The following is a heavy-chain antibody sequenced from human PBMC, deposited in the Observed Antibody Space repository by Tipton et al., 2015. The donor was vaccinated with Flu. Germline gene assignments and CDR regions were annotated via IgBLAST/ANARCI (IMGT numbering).Heavy chain of an antibody. J-gene: IGHJ4*02. CDR3: AKDPYGGNSGNYFDF. Sequence: SLRLSCTASGFRFTTNAMSWVRQAPGKGLEWVSAIGGGGTSTYYADSVKGRFTISRDNSKNTVYLQMNSLGVEDTALYYCAKDPYGGNSGNYFDFWGQGTLVTVSS. D-gene: IGHD4-23*01. V-gene: IGHV3-23*01. CDR1: GFRFTTNA. CDR2: IGGGGTST.